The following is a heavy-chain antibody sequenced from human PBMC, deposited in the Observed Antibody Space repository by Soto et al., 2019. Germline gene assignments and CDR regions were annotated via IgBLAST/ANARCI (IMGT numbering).Heavy chain of an antibody. Sequence: SETLSLTCTVSGGSISSSSYYWGWIRQPPGKGLEWIGSIYYSGSTYYDPSLKSRVTISVDTSKNQFSLKLSSVTAADTAVYYCARRRIMITFGGVTGWFDPWGQGTLVTVSS. CDR1: GGSISSSSYY. CDR3: ARRRIMITFGGVTGWFDP. V-gene: IGHV4-39*01. J-gene: IGHJ5*02. CDR2: IYYSGST. D-gene: IGHD3-16*01.